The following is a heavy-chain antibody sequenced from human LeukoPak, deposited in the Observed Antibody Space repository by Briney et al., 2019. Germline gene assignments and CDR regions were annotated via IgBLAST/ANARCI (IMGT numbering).Heavy chain of an antibody. CDR3: ARTRIAAARQFDY. CDR2: ISGSGGST. Sequence: PGGSLRLSCAASGFTFSSYAMSWVRQAPGKGLEWVSAISGSGGSTYYADSVKGRFTISRDNPKNTLYLQMNSLRAEDTAVYYCARTRIAAARQFDYWGQGTLVTVSS. V-gene: IGHV3-23*01. D-gene: IGHD6-13*01. J-gene: IGHJ4*02. CDR1: GFTFSSYA.